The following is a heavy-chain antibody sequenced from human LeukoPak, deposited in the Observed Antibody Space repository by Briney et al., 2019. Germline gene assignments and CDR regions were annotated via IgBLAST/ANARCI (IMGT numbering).Heavy chain of an antibody. V-gene: IGHV3-53*04. J-gene: IGHJ4*02. CDR1: GFTVSTNY. Sequence: GGSLRLSCAASGFTVSTNYMSWVRQAPGKGLEWVSVIYSGGSTYYADSVKGRFTISRHNSENTLYLQMNSLRAKDTAVYYCARGMTNPFDYWGQGTLVTVSS. CDR3: ARGMTNPFDY. D-gene: IGHD4-11*01. CDR2: IYSGGST.